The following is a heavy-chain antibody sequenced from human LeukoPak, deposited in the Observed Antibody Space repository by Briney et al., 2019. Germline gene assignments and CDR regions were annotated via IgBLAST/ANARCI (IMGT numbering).Heavy chain of an antibody. CDR2: VWFDGSSK. D-gene: IGHD5-24*01. J-gene: IGHJ5*02. Sequence: PGGSLRLSCAASGFPFTSYGMHWIRQTPNKGLEWVALVWFDGSSKYYADSVKGRFTISRDNSKNTLYLQMNSLRAEDTAVYYCAGRDGNHWGQGTLVTVSS. CDR1: GFPFTSYG. V-gene: IGHV3-30*02. CDR3: AGRDGNH.